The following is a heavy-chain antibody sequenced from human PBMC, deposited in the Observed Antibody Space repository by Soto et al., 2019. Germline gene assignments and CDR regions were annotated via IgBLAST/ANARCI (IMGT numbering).Heavy chain of an antibody. CDR2: ISGNGGTT. V-gene: IGHV3-64*02. CDR3: ARSGSSSWYRLDY. Sequence: PGGSLRLSCAASGFTFSNYAIHWVRQAPWKGLEYVSAISGNGGTTYYADSVKGRFTISRDNSKNTVYLQMGSLRAEDMAVYYCARSGSSSWYRLDYWGQGALVTVYS. J-gene: IGHJ4*02. CDR1: GFTFSNYA. D-gene: IGHD6-13*01.